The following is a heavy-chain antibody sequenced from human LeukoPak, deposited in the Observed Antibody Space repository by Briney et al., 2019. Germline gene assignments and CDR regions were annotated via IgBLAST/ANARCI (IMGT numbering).Heavy chain of an antibody. Sequence: PGGSLRLSCAASGFTFSSYGMHWVRQAPGKGLEWISYISSSSSTKHYADSVKGRFAISRDNAKNSLYLQMNSLRDEDTAVYYCAHSSDFDYWGQGTLVTVSS. J-gene: IGHJ4*02. D-gene: IGHD3-22*01. CDR1: GFTFSSYG. CDR3: AHSSDFDY. V-gene: IGHV3-48*02. CDR2: ISSSSSTK.